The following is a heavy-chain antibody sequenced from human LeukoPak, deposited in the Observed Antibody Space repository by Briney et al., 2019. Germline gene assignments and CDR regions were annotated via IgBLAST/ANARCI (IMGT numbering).Heavy chain of an antibody. CDR1: GGSISSYY. CDR3: ARDSPYFDWLFDY. CDR2: IYYSGST. V-gene: IGHV4-59*01. Sequence: SETLSLTCTVSGGSISSYYWSWIRQPPGKGLEWIGYIYYSGSTNYNPSLKSRVTISVDTSKNQFSLKLGSVTAADTAVYYCARDSPYFDWLFDYWGQGTLVTVSS. D-gene: IGHD3-9*01. J-gene: IGHJ4*02.